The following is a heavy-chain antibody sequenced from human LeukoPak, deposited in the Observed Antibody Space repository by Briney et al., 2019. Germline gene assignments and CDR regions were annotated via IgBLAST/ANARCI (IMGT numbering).Heavy chain of an antibody. J-gene: IGHJ3*02. D-gene: IGHD1-26*01. CDR3: AREVGWESMSAFDI. Sequence: SETLSLTCTVSGGSISSGDYYWSWIRQPPGKGLEWIGYIYYSGSTYYNPSLKSRVTISVDTSKNQFSLKLSSVTAADTAVYYCAREVGWESMSAFDIWGQGTMVTVSS. CDR2: IYYSGST. V-gene: IGHV4-30-4*01. CDR1: GGSISSGDYY.